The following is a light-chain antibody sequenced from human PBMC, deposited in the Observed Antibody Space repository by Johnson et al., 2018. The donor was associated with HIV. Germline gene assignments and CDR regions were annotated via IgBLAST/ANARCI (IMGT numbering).Light chain of an antibody. J-gene: IGLJ1*01. CDR2: DNN. Sequence: ILTQPPSVSAAPGQKVTILCSGSSSNIGNIYVSWYQPLPGTAPKLLIYDNNNRPSGIPDRFSCSKSGTSATLGITGLQTGAEADYYCGTWDNSLRSGFFGTGTKVTVL. V-gene: IGLV1-51*01. CDR3: GTWDNSLRSGF. CDR1: SSNIGNIY.